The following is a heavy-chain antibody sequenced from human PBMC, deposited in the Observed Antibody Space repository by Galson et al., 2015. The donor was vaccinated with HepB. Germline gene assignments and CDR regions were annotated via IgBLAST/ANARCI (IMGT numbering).Heavy chain of an antibody. Sequence: CAISGDSVSSANTAWIWIRQSPSRGLEWLGRTYYRSKWYNEYAPSVNSRITIHPDTSKNQFSLQLNSVSPEDTAVYYCACGNYYFDCWGQGTLATVSS. CDR2: TYYRSKWYN. CDR3: ACGNYYFDC. J-gene: IGHJ4*02. V-gene: IGHV6-1*01. CDR1: GDSVSSANTA. D-gene: IGHD1-14*01.